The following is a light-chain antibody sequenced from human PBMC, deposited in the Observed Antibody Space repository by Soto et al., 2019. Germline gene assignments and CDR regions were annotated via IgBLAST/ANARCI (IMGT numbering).Light chain of an antibody. V-gene: IGKV1-5*03. J-gene: IGKJ1*01. CDR3: QQYNGYWT. CDR2: EAS. CDR1: QSISGS. Sequence: DIQMTQSPCTLSASVGDRVTITCRASQSISGSLAWYQQKPGKAPRLLIYEASNLKSGVPSRFSGSGSGTEYTLTISSLQPDDFASYYCQQYNGYWTFGQGTKVEIK.